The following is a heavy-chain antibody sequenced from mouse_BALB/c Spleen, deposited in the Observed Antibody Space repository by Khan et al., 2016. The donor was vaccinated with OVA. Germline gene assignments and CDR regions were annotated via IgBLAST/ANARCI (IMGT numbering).Heavy chain of an antibody. CDR3: ARGYDFFAS. Sequence: VQLKQSGPDLVKPGASVKISCKASGYSFTLYYMSWVKQSHGKSLEWIGRVNPNTDNINYNQEFKGKAILTVDKSSNTAYMELRSLTSKDSAVYFCARGYDFFASWGQGTLVTVSA. J-gene: IGHJ3*01. V-gene: IGHV1-26*01. D-gene: IGHD2-14*01. CDR2: VNPNTDNI. CDR1: GYSFTLYY.